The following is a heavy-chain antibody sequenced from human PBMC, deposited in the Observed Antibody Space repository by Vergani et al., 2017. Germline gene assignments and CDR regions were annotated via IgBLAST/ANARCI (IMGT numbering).Heavy chain of an antibody. Sequence: QVQLVESGGGLVQPGGSLRLSCAASGFAFSNYGMHWVRQAPDKGLEWVAVITNDGNNYKYADSVKRRFTISRDNSKDTLYLQMNSLRGEDTAVYYCAKVSDNGGGYFDYWGQGTLVTVSS. CDR3: AKVSDNGGGYFDY. CDR2: ITNDGNNY. D-gene: IGHD2-8*01. J-gene: IGHJ4*02. CDR1: GFAFSNYG. V-gene: IGHV3-30*18.